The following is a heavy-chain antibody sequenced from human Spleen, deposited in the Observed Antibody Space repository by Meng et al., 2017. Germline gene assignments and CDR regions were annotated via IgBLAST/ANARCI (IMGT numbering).Heavy chain of an antibody. CDR1: GFTFSSYA. CDR2: ISYDGRNK. CDR3: ARPTVRGVNSDYYGMDV. D-gene: IGHD3-10*01. J-gene: IGHJ6*02. V-gene: IGHV3-30*04. Sequence: GGSLRLSCAASGFTFSSYAMHWVRQAPGKGLEWVAVISYDGRNKYYADSVKGRFTISRDNSKNTLYLQMNSLRAEDTAVYYCARPTVRGVNSDYYGMDVWGQGTTVTVSS.